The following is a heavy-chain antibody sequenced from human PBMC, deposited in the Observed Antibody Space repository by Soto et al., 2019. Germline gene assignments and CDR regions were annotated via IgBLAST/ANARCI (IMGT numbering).Heavy chain of an antibody. V-gene: IGHV1-69*12. CDR2: IIPRFGTA. CDR3: ARPVQASAYYCGMDV. J-gene: IGHJ6*02. Sequence: QVQLVQSGAEVKKPGSSVKVSCKAAGGNFSSYAISWVRQAPGQGLEWMGGIIPRFGTANYAQKFQGRVTITEDESTSTAYMEMSSPRSEDTAVYYGARPVQASAYYCGMDVWGQGTTVTVSS. D-gene: IGHD1-1*01. CDR1: GGNFSSYA.